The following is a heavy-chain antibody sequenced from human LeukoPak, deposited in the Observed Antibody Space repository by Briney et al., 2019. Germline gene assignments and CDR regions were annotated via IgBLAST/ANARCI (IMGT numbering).Heavy chain of an antibody. Sequence: GALRLSCAASRFSFSNYAMHWVRQAPGKGLEWVAVISYDGSHKYYADSVKGRFTISRDNAKNSLYLQMNSLRAEDTAVYYCARDASVPAAGGMDVWGQGTTVTVSS. V-gene: IGHV3-30-3*01. D-gene: IGHD2-2*01. J-gene: IGHJ6*02. CDR3: ARDASVPAAGGMDV. CDR1: RFSFSNYA. CDR2: ISYDGSHK.